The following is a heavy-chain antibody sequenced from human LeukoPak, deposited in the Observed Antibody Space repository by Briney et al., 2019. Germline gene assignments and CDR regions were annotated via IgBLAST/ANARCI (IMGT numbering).Heavy chain of an antibody. V-gene: IGHV3-23*01. CDR2: ISGSGGST. Sequence: GGSLRLSCAASGFTFSSYAMSWVRQAPGKGLEWVSAISGSGGSTYYADSVKGRFTTSRDNSKNTLYLQMNSLRAEDTAVYYCAKLYDFWSGYSDYWGQGTLVTVSS. D-gene: IGHD3-3*01. CDR1: GFTFSSYA. CDR3: AKLYDFWSGYSDY. J-gene: IGHJ4*02.